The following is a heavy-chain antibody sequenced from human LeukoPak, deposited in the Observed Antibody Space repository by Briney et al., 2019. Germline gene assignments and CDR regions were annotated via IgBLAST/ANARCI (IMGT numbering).Heavy chain of an antibody. J-gene: IGHJ4*02. CDR3: ARAMSGDY. Sequence: GGSLRLSCAASGFTFSSYTMNWVRQAPGKGLEWVSSISSSGDYIYYADSLKGRFIISRDSAKNSLYLQMSGLRAEDTAVYYCARAMSGDYWGQGTLVTVSS. V-gene: IGHV3-21*01. CDR1: GFTFSSYT. CDR2: ISSSGDYI.